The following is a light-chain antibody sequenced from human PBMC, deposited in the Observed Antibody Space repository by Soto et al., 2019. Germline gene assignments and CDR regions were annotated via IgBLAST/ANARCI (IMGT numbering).Light chain of an antibody. Sequence: DIQLTQSPSFLSASVGDRVTLTCRASQDIDDYLTWYQQKPGKAPKVLIYRASTLQDGAPSRFSGSGSGKEFTLTISRLEPEDFASYYCQQLTTYPLVFGKGTRLEIK. J-gene: IGKJ5*01. CDR2: RAS. CDR3: QQLTTYPLV. V-gene: IGKV1-9*01. CDR1: QDIDDY.